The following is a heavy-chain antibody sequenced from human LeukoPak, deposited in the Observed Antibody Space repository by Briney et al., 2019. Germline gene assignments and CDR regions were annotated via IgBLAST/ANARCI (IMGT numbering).Heavy chain of an antibody. V-gene: IGHV4-59*01. CDR3: ARLYGSGSYYIDY. D-gene: IGHD3-10*01. J-gene: IGHJ4*02. CDR2: IYYSGST. CDR1: GGSISSYY. Sequence: SETLSLTCTISGGSISSYYWSWIRQPPGKGLEWIGYIYYSGSTNYNPSLKSRVTISVDTSKNQFSLKLSSVTAADTAVYYCARLYGSGSYYIDYWGQGTLVTVSS.